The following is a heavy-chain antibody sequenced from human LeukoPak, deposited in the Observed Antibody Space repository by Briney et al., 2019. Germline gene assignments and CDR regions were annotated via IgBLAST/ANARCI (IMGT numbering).Heavy chain of an antibody. D-gene: IGHD4-17*01. J-gene: IGHJ1*01. CDR3: AIHEYGDYLFQH. CDR1: GFTFSSYG. CDR2: ISYDGSNK. V-gene: IGHV3-30*03. Sequence: PGRSLRLSCAASGFTFSSYGMHWVRQAPGKGLEWVAVISYDGSNKYYADSVKGRFTISRDNSKNTLYLQMNSLRAEDTAVYYCAIHEYGDYLFQHWGQGTLVTVSS.